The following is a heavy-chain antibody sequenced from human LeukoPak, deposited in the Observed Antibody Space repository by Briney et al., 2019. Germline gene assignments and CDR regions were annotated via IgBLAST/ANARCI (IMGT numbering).Heavy chain of an antibody. D-gene: IGHD1-26*01. CDR2: ISYDGSNK. CDR1: GFTLSNYA. Sequence: GRSLRLSCAASGFTLSNYAIHWVRQAPGKGLEWVAVISYDGSNKYYADSVKGRFAISRDNPKNTLFLQMNNLRAEDTAVYYCARVDWEGSGSYYFDYWGQGTLVTVSS. J-gene: IGHJ4*02. V-gene: IGHV3-30*09. CDR3: ARVDWEGSGSYYFDY.